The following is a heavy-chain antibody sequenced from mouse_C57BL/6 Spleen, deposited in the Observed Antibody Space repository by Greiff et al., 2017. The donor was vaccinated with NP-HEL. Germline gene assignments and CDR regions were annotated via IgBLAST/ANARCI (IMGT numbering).Heavy chain of an antibody. CDR2: ISYDGSN. V-gene: IGHV3-6*01. D-gene: IGHD2-5*01. CDR3: AREDYSIYFDY. Sequence: EVKLVESGPGLVKPSQSLSLTCSVTGYSITSGYYWNWIRQFPGNKLEWMGYISYDGSNNYNPSLKNRISITRDTSKNQFFLKLNSVTTEDTATYYCAREDYSIYFDYWGQGTTLTVSS. J-gene: IGHJ2*01. CDR1: GYSITSGYY.